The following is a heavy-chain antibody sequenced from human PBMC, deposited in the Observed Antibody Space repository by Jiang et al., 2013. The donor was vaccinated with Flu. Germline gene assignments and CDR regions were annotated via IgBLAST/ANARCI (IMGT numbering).Heavy chain of an antibody. V-gene: IGHV4-59*08. CDR3: ARRSCSGGSCFHDY. J-gene: IGHJ4*02. CDR2: IYYSGST. CDR1: GGSISSYY. Sequence: GLVKPSETLSLTCTVSGGSISSYYWSWIRQPPGKGLEWIGYIYYSGSTNYNPSLKSRVTISVDTSKNQFSLKLSSVTAADTAVYYCARRSCSGGSCFHDYWGQGTLVTVSS. D-gene: IGHD2-15*01.